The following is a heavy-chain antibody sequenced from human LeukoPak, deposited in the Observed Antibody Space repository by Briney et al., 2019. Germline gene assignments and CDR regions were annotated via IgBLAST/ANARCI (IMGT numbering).Heavy chain of an antibody. CDR1: GGSISSGDYY. J-gene: IGHJ6*02. CDR2: IYCSGST. CDR3: ARASTVTTPYYYGMDV. V-gene: IGHV4-30-4*01. Sequence: PSQTLSLTCTVSGGSISSGDYYWSWIRQPPGKGLEWIGYIYCSGSTYYNPSLKSRVTISVDTSKNQFSLKLSSVTAADTAVYYCARASTVTTPYYYGMDVWGQGTTVTVSS. D-gene: IGHD4-17*01.